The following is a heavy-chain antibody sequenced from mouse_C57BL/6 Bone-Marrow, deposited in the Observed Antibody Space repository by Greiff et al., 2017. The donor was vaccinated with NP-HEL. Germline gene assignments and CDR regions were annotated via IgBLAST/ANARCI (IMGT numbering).Heavy chain of an antibody. J-gene: IGHJ4*01. V-gene: IGHV14-4*01. CDR3: TTPPYYSGSGSYAMDY. CDR2: IDPENGDT. Sequence: VQLKESGAELVRPGASVKLSCTASGFNINDDYMHWVKQRPEQGLEWIGWIDPENGDTEYASKFQGKATITADTSSNTAYLQFSSLTSEDTAVYYCTTPPYYSGSGSYAMDYWGQGTSVTVSA. CDR1: GFNINDDY. D-gene: IGHD1-1*01.